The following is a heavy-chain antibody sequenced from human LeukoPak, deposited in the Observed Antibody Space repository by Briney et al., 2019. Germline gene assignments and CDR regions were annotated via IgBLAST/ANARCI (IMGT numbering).Heavy chain of an antibody. D-gene: IGHD1-1*01. CDR2: IYIRGTT. Sequence: SETLSLTCTVSGGTIRSYYWSWIRPPPGKGLEWIGHIYIRGTTDYNPSLKSRVTMSIDTSKNQFSLKLSSVSAADTAVYYCARLENVDWFDPWGQGTLVIVSS. CDR3: ARLENVDWFDP. J-gene: IGHJ5*02. V-gene: IGHV4-4*09. CDR1: GGTIRSYY.